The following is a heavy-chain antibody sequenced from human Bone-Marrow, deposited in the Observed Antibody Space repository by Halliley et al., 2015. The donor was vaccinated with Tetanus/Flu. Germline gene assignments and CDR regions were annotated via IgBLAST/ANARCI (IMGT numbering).Heavy chain of an antibody. CDR3: TTGVDSGNADY. CDR2: VKNKNDGGTA. J-gene: IGHJ4*02. D-gene: IGHD3-9*01. Sequence: WVGRVKNKNDGGTADYATPVKGRFVISRDDSKNMLYVQMNSLKIEDTAVYYRTTGVDSGNADYWGQGTLVTVSS. V-gene: IGHV3-15*07.